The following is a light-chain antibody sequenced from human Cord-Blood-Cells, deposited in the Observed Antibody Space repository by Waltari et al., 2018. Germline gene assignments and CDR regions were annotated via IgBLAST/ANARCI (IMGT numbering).Light chain of an antibody. V-gene: IGKV4-1*01. Sequence: DIVMTQSPASPAVSLGERATTNCKSRQSVLYSSNNKNYLAWYQQKPGQPPKLLIYWASTRESGVPDRFSGSGSGTDFTLTISSLQAEDVAVYYCQQYYSTPLTFGGGTKVEIK. CDR2: WAS. J-gene: IGKJ4*01. CDR1: QSVLYSSNNKNY. CDR3: QQYYSTPLT.